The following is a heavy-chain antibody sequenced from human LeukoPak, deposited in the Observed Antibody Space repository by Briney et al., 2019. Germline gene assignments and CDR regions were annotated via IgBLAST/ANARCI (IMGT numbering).Heavy chain of an antibody. Sequence: GGSLRLSCAASGFTFSSYGMHWVRQAPGKGLEWVAGIWYDRSNEYYADTVKGRFTISRDNSKNTLYMKMNSLRAADTAVYYCEREKEGRVYQLQHYFDYWGQGNLVTVSS. J-gene: IGHJ4*02. CDR1: GFTFSSYG. CDR2: IWYDRSNE. CDR3: EREKEGRVYQLQHYFDY. D-gene: IGHD2-2*01. V-gene: IGHV3-33*01.